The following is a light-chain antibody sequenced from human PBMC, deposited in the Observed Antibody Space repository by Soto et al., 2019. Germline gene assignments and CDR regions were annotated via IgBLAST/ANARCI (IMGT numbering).Light chain of an antibody. V-gene: IGKV1-5*01. Sequence: DIQMTQSPSTLSASVGDRVTITCRASQSISTWLAWYQQKPGKAPKLLIYGASTRATGVPARFSGSGSGTDSTLTISSLQSEDLAVYHCQQYNKWPQTFGQGTKVDIK. CDR3: QQYNKWPQT. CDR1: QSISTW. J-gene: IGKJ1*01. CDR2: GAS.